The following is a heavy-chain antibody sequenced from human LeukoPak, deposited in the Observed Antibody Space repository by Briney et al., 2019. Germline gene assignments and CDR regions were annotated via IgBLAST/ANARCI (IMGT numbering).Heavy chain of an antibody. V-gene: IGHV1-2*06. CDR3: ARTASPGENWFDP. J-gene: IGHJ5*02. CDR1: GYTFTGYY. CDR2: INPNSGGT. Sequence: GASVKVSCKASGYTFTGYYMHWVRQAPGQGLEWMGRINPNSGGTNYAQKFQGRVTMTRDTSISTAYMELSRLRSDDTAVYYCARTASPGENWFDPWGQGTLVTVSS. D-gene: IGHD3-16*01.